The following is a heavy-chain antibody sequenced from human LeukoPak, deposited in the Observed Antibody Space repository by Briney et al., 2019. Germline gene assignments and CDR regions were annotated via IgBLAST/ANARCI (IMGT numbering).Heavy chain of an antibody. Sequence: SETLSLTCTVSGCSISSYYWSWIRQPPGKGLEWIGYIYYSGSTNYNPSLKSRVTISVDTSKNQFSLKLSSVTAADTAVYYCARGSRPGVVPAGPDWGQGTLVTVSS. CDR2: IYYSGST. V-gene: IGHV4-59*01. D-gene: IGHD2-2*01. J-gene: IGHJ1*01. CDR1: GCSISSYY. CDR3: ARGSRPGVVPAGPD.